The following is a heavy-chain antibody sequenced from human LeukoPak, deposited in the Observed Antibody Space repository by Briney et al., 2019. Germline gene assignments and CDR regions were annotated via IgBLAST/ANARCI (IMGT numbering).Heavy chain of an antibody. CDR3: ATALPWGSGSYYSLYFDY. CDR1: GYTLTELS. D-gene: IGHD3-10*01. J-gene: IGHJ4*02. CDR2: FDPEDGET. Sequence: GASVKVSCKVSGYTLTELSMHWVRQAPGKGLEWMGGFDPEDGETIYAQKFQGRVTMTKDTSTDTAYMELSSLRSEDTAVYYCATALPWGSGSYYSLYFDYWGQGTLVTVSS. V-gene: IGHV1-24*01.